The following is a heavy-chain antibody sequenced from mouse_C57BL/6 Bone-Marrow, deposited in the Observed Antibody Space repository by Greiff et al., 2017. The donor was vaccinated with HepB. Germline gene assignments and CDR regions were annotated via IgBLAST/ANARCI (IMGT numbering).Heavy chain of an antibody. CDR2: IDPENGDT. Sequence: EVKVVESGAELVRPGASVKLSCTASGFNIKDDYMHWVKQRPEQGLEWIGWIDPENGDTEYASKFQGKATITAETSSNTAYLQLSSLTSEDTAVYYCTTGNWEGYWGQGTTLTVSS. J-gene: IGHJ2*01. V-gene: IGHV14-4*01. CDR1: GFNIKDDY. CDR3: TTGNWEGY. D-gene: IGHD4-1*02.